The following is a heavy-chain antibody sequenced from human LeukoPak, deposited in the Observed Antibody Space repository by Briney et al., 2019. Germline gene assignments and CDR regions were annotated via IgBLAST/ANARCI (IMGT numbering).Heavy chain of an antibody. J-gene: IGHJ4*02. CDR3: ARADYYDSSPFDY. D-gene: IGHD3-22*01. Sequence: ASVKVSCKASGYAFTGYYMHWVRQAPGQGLEWMGWINPNSGGTNYAQKFQGRVTMTRDTSISTAYLELSRLRSDDTAVYYCARADYYDSSPFDYWGQGTLVTVSS. CDR2: INPNSGGT. CDR1: GYAFTGYY. V-gene: IGHV1-2*02.